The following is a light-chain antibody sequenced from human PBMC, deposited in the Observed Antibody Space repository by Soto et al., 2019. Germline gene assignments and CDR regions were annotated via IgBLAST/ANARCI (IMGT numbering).Light chain of an antibody. Sequence: QSVLTQPASVSGAPGQGVTISCTGSNSNIGAGYDVHWYQQLPGTAPKLLMYACSNRPSGVPDRISGSSSATSASLAITGLQAEDEADYYCQSYADILRAWVFGGGTQLTVL. CDR3: QSYADILRAWV. CDR1: NSNIGAGYD. CDR2: ACS. J-gene: IGLJ7*01. V-gene: IGLV1-40*01.